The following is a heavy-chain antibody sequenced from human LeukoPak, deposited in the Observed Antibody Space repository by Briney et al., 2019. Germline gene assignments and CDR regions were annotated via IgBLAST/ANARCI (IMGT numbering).Heavy chain of an antibody. CDR3: ARDFYGSGSYYTVAFDS. Sequence: PGGSLRLSCAASGFTFSGYPIHWVRQAPGKGLEWVAVISYDGSNKYYADSVKGRFPISRDHSKNTVYLQMNSLSAEDTAVYYCARDFYGSGSYYTVAFDSWGQGTLVTVSS. D-gene: IGHD3-10*01. CDR2: ISYDGSNK. V-gene: IGHV3-30-3*01. CDR1: GFTFSGYP. J-gene: IGHJ4*02.